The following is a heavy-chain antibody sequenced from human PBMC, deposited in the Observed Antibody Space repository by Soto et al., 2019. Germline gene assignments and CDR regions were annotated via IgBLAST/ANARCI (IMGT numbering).Heavy chain of an antibody. CDR3: ARRYGGNLDY. CDR2: IYYSGST. D-gene: IGHD1-26*01. J-gene: IGHJ4*02. CDR1: GGSMSSYY. Sequence: PSXTLSLTCTVSGGSMSSYYWSWIRQPPGKGLEWIGYIYYSGSTNYNPSLKSRVTVSVDTSKNQFSLKLSSVTAADTAVYYCARRYGGNLDYWGQGTLVTVSS. V-gene: IGHV4-59*12.